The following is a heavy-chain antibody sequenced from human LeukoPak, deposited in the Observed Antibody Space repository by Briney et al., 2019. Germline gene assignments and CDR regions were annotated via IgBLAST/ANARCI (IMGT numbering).Heavy chain of an antibody. D-gene: IGHD2-8*01. CDR2: IYSGGST. CDR3: VRGIMVYATYAFDI. J-gene: IGHJ3*02. Sequence: GGSLRLSCAASGFTVSSNYMSWVRQAPGKGLEWVSVIYSGGSTYYADSVKGRFTISRDNSKNTLYLKMNGLRAEDTAVYYCVRGIMVYATYAFDIWGQGTMVTVSS. CDR1: GFTVSSNY. V-gene: IGHV3-53*01.